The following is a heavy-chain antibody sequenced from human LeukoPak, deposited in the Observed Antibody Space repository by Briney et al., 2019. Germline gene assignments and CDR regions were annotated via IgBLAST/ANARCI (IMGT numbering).Heavy chain of an antibody. D-gene: IGHD6-13*01. V-gene: IGHV3-73*01. CDR1: GFTFSGSA. J-gene: IGHJ4*02. CDR3: TSPSPWGSSWYQPDY. Sequence: GGSLRLSCAASGFTFSGSAMHWVRQASGKGLEWVGRIRSKANSYATAYAASVKGRFTISREDSKNTAYLQMNSLKTEDTAVYYCTSPSPWGSSWYQPDYWGQGTLVTVSS. CDR2: IRSKANSYAT.